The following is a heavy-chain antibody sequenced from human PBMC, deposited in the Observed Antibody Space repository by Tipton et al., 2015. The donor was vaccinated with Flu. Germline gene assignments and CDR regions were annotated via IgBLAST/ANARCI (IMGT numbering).Heavy chain of an antibody. Sequence: GSLRLSCVASGFTLSSYWMSWVRQAPGKGLEWVANIKQDGSEKYYVDSVGGRFIISRDNAKNSLYLQMNSLRSEDTAVYYCARAWAAAGSAWGQGTLVTVSS. J-gene: IGHJ5*02. V-gene: IGHV3-7*01. CDR3: ARAWAAAGSA. CDR1: GFTLSSYW. D-gene: IGHD6-13*01. CDR2: IKQDGSEK.